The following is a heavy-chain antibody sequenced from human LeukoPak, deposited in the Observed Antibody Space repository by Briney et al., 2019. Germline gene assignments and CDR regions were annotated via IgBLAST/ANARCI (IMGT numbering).Heavy chain of an antibody. Sequence: PGGSLRLSCAASGFTFSTYAMSWVRQAPGKGLEWVSAISGSGDSTYYADSVKGRFTISRDNAKNSLYLQMNSLRAEDTAVYYCAREGVVIAYAGWFDPWGQGTLVTVSS. CDR1: GFTFSTYA. V-gene: IGHV3-23*01. D-gene: IGHD2-21*01. J-gene: IGHJ5*02. CDR2: ISGSGDST. CDR3: AREGVVIAYAGWFDP.